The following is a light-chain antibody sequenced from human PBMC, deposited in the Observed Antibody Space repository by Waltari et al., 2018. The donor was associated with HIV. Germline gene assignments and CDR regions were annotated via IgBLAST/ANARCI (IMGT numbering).Light chain of an antibody. J-gene: IGKJ1*01. Sequence: EIVLTQSPGTLSLSPGERATLSFRASQSVISSSLAWYQQIPGQAPRLLIYGPSSRATGIPDRFSGSGSGTDFTLTISRLEPEDFAIYYCQQYGGSPKTFGQGTKVEIK. CDR2: GPS. V-gene: IGKV3-20*01. CDR1: QSVISSS. CDR3: QQYGGSPKT.